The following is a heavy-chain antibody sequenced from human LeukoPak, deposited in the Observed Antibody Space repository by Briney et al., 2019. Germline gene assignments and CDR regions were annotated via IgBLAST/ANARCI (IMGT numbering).Heavy chain of an antibody. J-gene: IGHJ4*03. CDR3: ARGATISETGYFDF. V-gene: IGHV4-34*01. Sequence: PSETLSLTCAVYGGSFSRYYWSWIRQSPGKGLEWIEEIDHRGDTNYNPSVKSRVTISVDTSKNQFSLRVRSLSAADTAVYYCARGATISETGYFDFWGQGTLVTVSS. D-gene: IGHD5-24*01. CDR2: IDHRGDT. CDR1: GGSFSRYY.